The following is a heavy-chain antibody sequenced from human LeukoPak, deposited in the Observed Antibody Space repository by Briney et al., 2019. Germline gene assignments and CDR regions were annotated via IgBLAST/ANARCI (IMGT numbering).Heavy chain of an antibody. Sequence: GGSLRLSCVASGFSFGNYAMSWVRRAPGKGLQWVSQISGTGGATWYAGFARDRFTVSRDNSKKTLYLQMSGLRVEDTAMYYCVKDPRDTYGTNWFVSWGQGTLLIVSS. CDR3: VKDPRDTYGTNWFVS. J-gene: IGHJ5*01. D-gene: IGHD2-21*01. CDR2: ISGTGGAT. CDR1: GFSFGNYA. V-gene: IGHV3-23*01.